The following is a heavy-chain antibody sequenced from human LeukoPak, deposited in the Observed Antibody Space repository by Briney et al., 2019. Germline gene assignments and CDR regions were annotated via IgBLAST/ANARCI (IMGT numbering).Heavy chain of an antibody. D-gene: IGHD1-26*01. J-gene: IGHJ4*02. CDR3: ARPSSSGSYYY. CDR2: ISYSGSP. Sequence: PSETLSLTCTVSGDSISSSGHWWGWIRQPPGEGLEWTGSISYSGSPSYNPSLKSRVTISVDTSKNQLSLRLSSVTAADTAVYYCARPSSSGSYYYWGQGTLVTVS. V-gene: IGHV4-39*01. CDR1: GDSISSSGHW.